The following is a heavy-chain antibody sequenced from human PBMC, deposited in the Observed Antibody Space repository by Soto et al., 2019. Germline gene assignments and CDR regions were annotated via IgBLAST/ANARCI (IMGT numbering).Heavy chain of an antibody. CDR2: INPGGVST. CDR3: ASGGNGDNVGYWYFDL. V-gene: IGHV1-46*01. D-gene: IGHD4-17*01. CDR1: GYTFTTYY. J-gene: IGHJ2*01. Sequence: QVQLVQSGAEVKKPGASVEVSCKASGYTFTTYYIHWVRHAPGQGLEWMGVINPGGVSTKYAQKFQDRVNMTSDTSTSTVYMDLSSLRSEDTAVYFCASGGNGDNVGYWYFDLWGRGTLVTVSP.